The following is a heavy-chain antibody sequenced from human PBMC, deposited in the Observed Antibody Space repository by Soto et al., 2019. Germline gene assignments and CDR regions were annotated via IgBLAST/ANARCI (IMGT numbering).Heavy chain of an antibody. CDR1: DGSISRSAFY. D-gene: IGHD2-8*01. Sequence: SETLSLTCTVSDGSISRSAFYWGWIRQPPGKGLEWIGSVHYTGSTNYNPSLKSRVTISVDTSKNQFSLKLSSVTAADTAVYYCARQIKGVGAFDIWGQGTMVTVSS. V-gene: IGHV4-39*01. CDR3: ARQIKGVGAFDI. CDR2: VHYTGST. J-gene: IGHJ3*02.